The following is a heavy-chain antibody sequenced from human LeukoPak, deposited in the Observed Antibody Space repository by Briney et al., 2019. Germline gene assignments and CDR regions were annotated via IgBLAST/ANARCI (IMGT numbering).Heavy chain of an antibody. CDR1: GGSISSGDYY. V-gene: IGHV4-61*02. CDR2: IYTSGST. J-gene: IGHJ4*02. Sequence: PSQTLSLTCTVSGGSISSGDYYWSWIRQPAGKGLEWIGRIYTSGSTNYNPSLKSRVTISVDTSKNQFSLKLSSVTAADTAVYYCARVIAAAGEYYFDYWGQGTLVTVSS. D-gene: IGHD6-13*01. CDR3: ARVIAAAGEYYFDY.